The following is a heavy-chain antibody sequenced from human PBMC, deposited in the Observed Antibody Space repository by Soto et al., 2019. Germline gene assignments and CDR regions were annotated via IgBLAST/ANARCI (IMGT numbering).Heavy chain of an antibody. Sequence: GESLKISCAASGFIFRPYTMNWVRQAPGKGLEWVSGIYGSGDRMFYADSVKGRFTISRDNSKNTLYLQMNSLRAEDTAVYFCVRDDPGLGLDYWGLGTLVTVSS. CDR3: VRDDPGLGLDY. D-gene: IGHD1-1*01. CDR1: GFIFRPYT. J-gene: IGHJ4*02. V-gene: IGHV3-23*01. CDR2: IYGSGDRM.